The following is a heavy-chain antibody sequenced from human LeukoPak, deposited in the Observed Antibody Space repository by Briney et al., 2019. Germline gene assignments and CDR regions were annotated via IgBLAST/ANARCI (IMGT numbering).Heavy chain of an antibody. V-gene: IGHV3-48*01. CDR1: GFTFSSYS. D-gene: IGHD6-19*01. CDR2: ISSSSSTI. Sequence: GGSLRLSCAASGFTFSSYSMNWVRQAPGKGLEWVSYISSSSSTIYYADSVKGRFTISRDNAKNSLYLQMNSLRAEDTAVYYCARGHSSGWYRRHYYYYYMDVWGKGTTVTISS. CDR3: ARGHSSGWYRRHYYYYYMDV. J-gene: IGHJ6*03.